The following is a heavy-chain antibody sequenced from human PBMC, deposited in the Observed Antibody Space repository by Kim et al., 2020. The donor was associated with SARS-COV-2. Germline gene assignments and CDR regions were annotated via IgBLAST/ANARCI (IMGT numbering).Heavy chain of an antibody. CDR3: AKFKPKENRGVIITAFDY. Sequence: GGSLRLSCAASGFTFSSYAMSWVRQAPGKGLEWVSAISGSGGSTYYADSVKGRFTISRDNSKNTLYLQMNSLRAEDTAVYYCAKFKPKENRGVIITAFDYWGQGTLVTVSS. CDR2: ISGSGGST. D-gene: IGHD3-10*01. J-gene: IGHJ4*02. CDR1: GFTFSSYA. V-gene: IGHV3-23*01.